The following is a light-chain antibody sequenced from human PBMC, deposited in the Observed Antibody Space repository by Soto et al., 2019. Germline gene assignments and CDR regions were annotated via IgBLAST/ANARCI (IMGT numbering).Light chain of an antibody. CDR1: QSVSSSS. CDR2: GPS. CDR3: QQYVSSVPIP. Sequence: EIVLTQSPGTLSLSLGERATLSCGASQSVSSSSLAWYQQRPGQAPRLLIYGPSSRATGIPDRFSGSGSGTDFTLTISRLEPEDCAVYYCQQYVSSVPIPFGPGTRLEIK. V-gene: IGKV3-20*01. J-gene: IGKJ5*01.